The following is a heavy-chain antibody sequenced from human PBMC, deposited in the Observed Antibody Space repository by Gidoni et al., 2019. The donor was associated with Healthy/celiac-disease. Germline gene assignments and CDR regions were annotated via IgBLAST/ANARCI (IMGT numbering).Heavy chain of an antibody. CDR2: IKQDGSEK. V-gene: IGHV3-7*01. D-gene: IGHD3-3*01. CDR3: ARDRTHYDFWSGQNWFDP. CDR1: GFTFSSFW. Sequence: EVQLVESGGGLVQPGGSLRLPFAASGFTFSSFWLSWVRQAPGKGLEWVANIKQDGSEKYFVDSVKGRFTISRDNAKNSLYLQMNSLRAEDTAVYYCARDRTHYDFWSGQNWFDPWGQGTLVTVSS. J-gene: IGHJ5*02.